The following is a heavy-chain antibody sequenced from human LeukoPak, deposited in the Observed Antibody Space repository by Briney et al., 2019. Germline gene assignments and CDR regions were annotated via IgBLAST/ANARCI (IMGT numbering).Heavy chain of an antibody. J-gene: IGHJ6*03. D-gene: IGHD5-18*01. CDR2: ISAYNGNT. CDR1: GYTFTSYG. V-gene: IGHV1-18*01. CDR3: ARAVLDTAMAVPYYYYYYMDV. Sequence: WASVKVSCKASGYTFTSYGISWVRQAPGQGLEWMGWISAYNGNTNYAQKLQGRVTMTTDTSTSTAYMELRSLRSDDTAVYYCARAVLDTAMAVPYYYYYYMDVWGKGTTVTVSS.